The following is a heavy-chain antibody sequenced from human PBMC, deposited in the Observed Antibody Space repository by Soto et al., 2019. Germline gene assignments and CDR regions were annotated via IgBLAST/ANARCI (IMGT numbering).Heavy chain of an antibody. CDR2: IYYSGST. CDR1: GGSISSSSYY. V-gene: IGHV4-39*01. Sequence: PSETMSLTCSVSGGSISSSSYYWGWIRHPPGKGLEWIGSIYYSGSTYYNPSLKSRVTISVDTSKNQFSLKLSSVTAADTAVYYCARATVMGVGWFDPWGQGTLVTVSS. J-gene: IGHJ5*02. CDR3: ARATVMGVGWFDP. D-gene: IGHD3-10*01.